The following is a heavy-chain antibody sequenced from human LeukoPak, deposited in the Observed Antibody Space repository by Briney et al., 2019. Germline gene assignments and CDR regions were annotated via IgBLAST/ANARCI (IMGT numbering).Heavy chain of an antibody. D-gene: IGHD6-19*01. CDR1: GYTFTGYY. CDR3: ARDLYSSGWTNGFDI. J-gene: IGHJ3*02. CDR2: INPNSGGT. Sequence: GASVNVSCKASGYTFTGYYMHWVRQAPGQGLEWMGWINPNSGGTNYAQKFQGRVTMAWDTSISTAYMELSSLGSDDTAVYYCARDLYSSGWTNGFDIWGQGTMVTVSS. V-gene: IGHV1-2*02.